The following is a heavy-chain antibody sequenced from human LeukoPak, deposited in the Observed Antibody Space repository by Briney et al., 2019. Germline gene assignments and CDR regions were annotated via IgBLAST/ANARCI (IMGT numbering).Heavy chain of an antibody. V-gene: IGHV3-23*01. CDR2: ISGSGGST. J-gene: IGHJ4*02. CDR1: GFTFSSYA. Sequence: PGGPLRLSCEASGFTFSSYAMSWVRQAPGKGLEWVSAISGSGGSTYYAGSVKGRFTHSRDNSNNTLCLQMSRLRAQDTAVYYCAKDQDFSGSEFEFWGQVTLGTVSS. D-gene: IGHD3-10*01. CDR3: AKDQDFSGSEFEF.